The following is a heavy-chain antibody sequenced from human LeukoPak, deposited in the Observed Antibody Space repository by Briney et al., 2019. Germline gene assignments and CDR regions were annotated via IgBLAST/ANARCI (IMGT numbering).Heavy chain of an antibody. CDR2: IKPDGSEK. Sequence: GGSLRLSCAASGFVFSASYMSWVRKAPGKGLEWVATIKPDGSEKYHVDSVSGRFTISRDNTNDSLFLQMSSLRVDDTAVYYCVRGGTYWTVSWGQGTLVNVS. V-gene: IGHV3-7*01. J-gene: IGHJ5*01. CDR1: GFVFSASY. CDR3: VRGGTYWTVS.